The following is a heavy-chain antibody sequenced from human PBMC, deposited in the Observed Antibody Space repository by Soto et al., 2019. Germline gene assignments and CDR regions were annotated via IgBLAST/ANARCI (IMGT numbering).Heavy chain of an antibody. Sequence: QVQLVQSGAEVKKPGSSVKVSCKASGGTFSSYAISWVRQAPGQGLEWMGGIIPIFGTANYAQKFQGRVTITPDESTSTAYMELSSLRSEDTAVYYCARYCSGGSCYSNKSYYYYGMDVWGQGTTVTVSS. CDR3: ARYCSGGSCYSNKSYYYYGMDV. D-gene: IGHD2-15*01. CDR2: IIPIFGTA. J-gene: IGHJ6*02. CDR1: GGTFSSYA. V-gene: IGHV1-69*01.